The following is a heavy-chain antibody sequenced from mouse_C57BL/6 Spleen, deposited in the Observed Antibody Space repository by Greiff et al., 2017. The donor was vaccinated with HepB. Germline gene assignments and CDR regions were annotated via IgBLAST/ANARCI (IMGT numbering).Heavy chain of an antibody. Sequence: QVQLKQPGTELVKPGASVKLSCKASGYTFTSYWMHWVKQRPGQGLEWIGNINPSNGGTNYNEKFKSKATLTVDKSSSTAYMQLSSLTSEDSAVYYCARSGYDGYSWYFDVWGTGTTVTVSS. CDR1: GYTFTSYW. CDR3: ARSGYDGYSWYFDV. CDR2: INPSNGGT. V-gene: IGHV1-53*01. D-gene: IGHD2-3*01. J-gene: IGHJ1*03.